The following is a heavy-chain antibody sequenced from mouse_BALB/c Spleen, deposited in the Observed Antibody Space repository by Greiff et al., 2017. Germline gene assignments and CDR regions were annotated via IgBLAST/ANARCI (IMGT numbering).Heavy chain of an antibody. CDR2: ISSGSSTI. CDR1: GFTFSSFG. J-gene: IGHJ3*01. V-gene: IGHV5-17*02. CDR3: ARSRPSWFAY. Sequence: EVQGVESGAGLVQPGGSRKLSCAASGFTFSSFGMHWVRQAPEKGPEWVAYISSGSSTIYYADTVKGRFTISRDNPKNTLFLQMTSLRSEDTAMYYCARSRPSWFAYWGQGTLVTVSA.